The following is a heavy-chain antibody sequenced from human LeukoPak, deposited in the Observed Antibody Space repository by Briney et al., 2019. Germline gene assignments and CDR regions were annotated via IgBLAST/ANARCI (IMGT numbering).Heavy chain of an antibody. CDR2: ISYDGSNK. Sequence: PGGSLRLSCAASGFTFSSYGMHWVRQAPDKGLEWVAVISYDGSNKYYADSVKGRFTISRDNSKNTLYLQMNRLRAEDTAVYYCAKDRKTTVTIVDYWGQGTLVTVSS. CDR3: AKDRKTTVTIVDY. J-gene: IGHJ4*02. CDR1: GFTFSSYG. D-gene: IGHD4-17*01. V-gene: IGHV3-30*18.